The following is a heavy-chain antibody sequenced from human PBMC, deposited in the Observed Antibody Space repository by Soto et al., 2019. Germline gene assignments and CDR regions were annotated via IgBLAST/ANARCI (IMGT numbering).Heavy chain of an antibody. CDR2: IKRDGSAS. D-gene: IGHD5-12*01. Sequence: EVHLVESGGGLVQPGESRRLSCAVSGFTFSSHWMSWVRQAPGQGLEWVATIKRDGSASYYVDSVKGRFTISRDNANDSLCLQMNRLRADDTAVYYCVRDQGKDILASAFDFWGHGTTVTVSS. CDR1: GFTFSSHW. V-gene: IGHV3-7*01. CDR3: VRDQGKDILASAFDF. J-gene: IGHJ3*01.